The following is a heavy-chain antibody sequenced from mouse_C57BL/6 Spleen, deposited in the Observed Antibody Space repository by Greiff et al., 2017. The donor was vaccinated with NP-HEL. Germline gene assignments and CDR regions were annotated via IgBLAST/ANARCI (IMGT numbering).Heavy chain of an antibody. CDR1: GFTFSDYG. CDR2: ISRGSSTI. CDR3: AKPLIFSTGYFDV. D-gene: IGHD1-1*01. V-gene: IGHV5-17*01. Sequence: EVQLVESGGGLVKPGGSLKLSCAASGFTFSDYGMHWVRQAPEQGLEWVAYISRGSSTIYYADTVKGRFTISRDNAKNTLFLQMTSLRSEDTAMYYCAKPLIFSTGYFDVWGTGTTVTVSS. J-gene: IGHJ1*03.